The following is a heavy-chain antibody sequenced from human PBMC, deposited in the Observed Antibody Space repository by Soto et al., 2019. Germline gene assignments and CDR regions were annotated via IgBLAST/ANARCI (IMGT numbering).Heavy chain of an antibody. CDR2: ISDDGSIK. J-gene: IGHJ4*02. Sequence: PGGSLRLSCAASGFRFTTYAMHWVRQAPGKGLEWVAVISDDGSIKYYADSVKGRFTISRDNSKNTFYLQMNSLRGDDTALYYCARAIETAMDPCDYWGQGALVTVSS. CDR1: GFRFTTYA. V-gene: IGHV3-30-3*01. D-gene: IGHD5-18*01. CDR3: ARAIETAMDPCDY.